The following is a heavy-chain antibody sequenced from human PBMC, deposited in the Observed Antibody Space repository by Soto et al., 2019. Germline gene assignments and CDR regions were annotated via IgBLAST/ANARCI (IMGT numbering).Heavy chain of an antibody. J-gene: IGHJ6*02. D-gene: IGHD6-6*01. CDR2: ISYSGNTI. Sequence: QVQLLESGGGLVKPGGSLRLSCAASGFTFSDYYMSWMRQAPGKGLEWISYISYSGNTIYYADSVKGRFTISRDNPKNTLYLQMISLRAEDTAVYYCGRDPGLSSESVATRPSAYYYGMDVSGQGTTVSVSS. V-gene: IGHV3-11*01. CDR1: GFTFSDYY. CDR3: GRDPGLSSESVATRPSAYYYGMDV.